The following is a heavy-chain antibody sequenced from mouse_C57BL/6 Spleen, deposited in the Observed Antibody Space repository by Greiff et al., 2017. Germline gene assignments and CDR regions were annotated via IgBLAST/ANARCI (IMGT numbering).Heavy chain of an antibody. CDR3: AREREIYYDYDEGFAY. V-gene: IGHV1-54*01. Sequence: QVQLQQSGAELVRPGTSVKVSCKASGYAFTNYLIEWVKQRPGQGLEWIGVINPGSGGTNYNEKFKGKATLTADKSSSTAYMQRSSLTSEDSAVYFCAREREIYYDYDEGFAYWGQGTLVTVSA. D-gene: IGHD2-4*01. CDR1: GYAFTNYL. J-gene: IGHJ3*01. CDR2: INPGSGGT.